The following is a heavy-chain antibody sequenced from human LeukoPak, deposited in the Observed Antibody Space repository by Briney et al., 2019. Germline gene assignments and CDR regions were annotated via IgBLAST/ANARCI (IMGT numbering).Heavy chain of an antibody. V-gene: IGHV4-59*08. Sequence: PSETLSLTCTVSGGSISSDYWSWIRQPPGMGLEWIGYIYYSGSTNYNPSLKSRVTISVDTSKNQFSLKLSSVTAADTAVYYCARLWFGELSYFNYWGQGTLVTVSS. CDR3: ARLWFGELSYFNY. CDR1: GGSISSDY. D-gene: IGHD3-10*01. J-gene: IGHJ4*02. CDR2: IYYSGST.